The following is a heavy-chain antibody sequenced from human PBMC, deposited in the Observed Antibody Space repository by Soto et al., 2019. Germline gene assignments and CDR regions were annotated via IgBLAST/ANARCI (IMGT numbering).Heavy chain of an antibody. J-gene: IGHJ4*02. CDR2: IYYSGST. CDR3: AVAPRASSGWYIEY. Sequence: SETLSLTCTVSGGSISSYYWSWIRQPPGKGLEWIGYIYYSGSTNYNPSLKSRVTISVDTSKNQFSLKLSSVTAADTAVYYCAVAPRASSGWYIEYWGQGTLVTVSS. CDR1: GGSISSYY. V-gene: IGHV4-59*01. D-gene: IGHD6-19*01.